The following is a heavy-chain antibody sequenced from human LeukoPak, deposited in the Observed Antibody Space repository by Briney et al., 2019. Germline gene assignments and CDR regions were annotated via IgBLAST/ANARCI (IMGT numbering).Heavy chain of an antibody. J-gene: IGHJ4*02. CDR2: ISSSSSYI. CDR1: GFTFSSC. CDR3: ARAHNWKYGTFDY. V-gene: IGHV3-21*01. D-gene: IGHD1-7*01. Sequence: PGGSLRLSCAASGFTFSSCMNWVRQAPGKGLEWVSCISSSSSYIYYADSVKGRFTISRDNAKNSLYLQMNSLRVEDTAVYYCARAHNWKYGTFDYWGQGTLVTVSS.